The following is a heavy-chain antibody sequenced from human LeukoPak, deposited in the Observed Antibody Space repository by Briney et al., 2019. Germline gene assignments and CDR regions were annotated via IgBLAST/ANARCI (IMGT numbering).Heavy chain of an antibody. V-gene: IGHV3-23*01. CDR2: ISGSGGST. Sequence: GGSLRLSCAASGFTFSSYAMSWVRQAPGKGLEWVAAISGSGGSTYYADSVKGRFTISRDNSKNTLYLQMNSLRAEDTAVYYCAKTPIAVAFHIMFDYWGQGTLVTVSS. CDR3: AKTPIAVAFHIMFDY. D-gene: IGHD6-19*01. J-gene: IGHJ4*02. CDR1: GFTFSSYA.